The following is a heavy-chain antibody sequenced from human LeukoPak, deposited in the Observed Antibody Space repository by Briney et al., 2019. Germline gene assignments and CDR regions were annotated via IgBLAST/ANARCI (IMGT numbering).Heavy chain of an antibody. V-gene: IGHV3-23*01. CDR2: ISGSGGST. CDR1: GFTFSSYA. D-gene: IGHD3-22*01. CDR3: ARDSSGYPGDY. Sequence: GGSLRLSCAASGFTFSSYAMSWVRQAPGKGLEWVSAISGSGGSTYYADSVKGRFTISRDNSKNTLYLQMNSLRAEDTAVYDCARDSSGYPGDYWGQGTLVTVSS. J-gene: IGHJ4*02.